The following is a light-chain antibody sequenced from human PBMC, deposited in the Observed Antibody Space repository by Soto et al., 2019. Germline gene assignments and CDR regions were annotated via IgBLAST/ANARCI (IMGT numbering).Light chain of an antibody. J-gene: IGKJ1*01. Sequence: DIQMTQSPSTLSASVGDRVTITCRASQSISTWLAWYQQKPGKVPKLPIYDASSLESGVPSRFSGSGSGTEFTLTISSLRPDDSATYYCQQYNSYSQTFGQGTKVDIK. V-gene: IGKV1-5*01. CDR1: QSISTW. CDR2: DAS. CDR3: QQYNSYSQT.